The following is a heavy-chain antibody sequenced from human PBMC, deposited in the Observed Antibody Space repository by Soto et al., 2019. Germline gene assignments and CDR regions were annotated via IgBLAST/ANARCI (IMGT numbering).Heavy chain of an antibody. J-gene: IGHJ5*02. Sequence: ETLSLTCAVYGGFLSESYWTWIRQPPGKGLEWIGEINHVGGTNYNPSLKSRVTMSVDTSQNQFSLRLISVTAADTAMYFCVRIRYQLPWSVLWLDPWGQGTPVTVSS. CDR1: GGFLSESY. D-gene: IGHD3-16*01. CDR2: INHVGGT. CDR3: VRIRYQLPWSVLWLDP. V-gene: IGHV4-34*01.